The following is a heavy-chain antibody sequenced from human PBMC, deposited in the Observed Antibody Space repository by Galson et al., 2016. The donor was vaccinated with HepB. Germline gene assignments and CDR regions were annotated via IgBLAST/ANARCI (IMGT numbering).Heavy chain of an antibody. CDR3: ATPYYDFWSGYNPFDF. Sequence: SLRLSCAASGFTFSSYGMHWVRQAPGKGLEWVAVISYDGSNKYYADSVNGRFTISRDNSKNTLYLQMNSLRAEDTAVYYCATPYYDFWSGYNPFDFWGQGTLVTVSS. J-gene: IGHJ4*02. CDR2: ISYDGSNK. D-gene: IGHD3-3*01. V-gene: IGHV3-30*03. CDR1: GFTFSSYG.